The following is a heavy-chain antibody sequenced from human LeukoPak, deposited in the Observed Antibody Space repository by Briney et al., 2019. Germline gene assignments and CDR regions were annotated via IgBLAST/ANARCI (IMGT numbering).Heavy chain of an antibody. CDR1: GFTFSNHG. Sequence: GGALRLSCAASGFTFSNHGMHWVRQAPGKGLEWVAFIKHDESKIHYADSVKGRFTVSRDTAKNTLYLQMNSLGVEDTAVYFCAKESASFHTSEASFDYWGQGTLVTVSS. J-gene: IGHJ4*02. CDR3: AKESASFHTSEASFDY. V-gene: IGHV3-30*02. D-gene: IGHD2/OR15-2a*01. CDR2: IKHDESKI.